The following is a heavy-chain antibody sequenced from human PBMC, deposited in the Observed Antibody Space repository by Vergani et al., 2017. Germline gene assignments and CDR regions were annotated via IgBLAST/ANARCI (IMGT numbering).Heavy chain of an antibody. CDR1: GFTFSSYA. Sequence: EVQLLESGGGLVQPGGSLRLSCAASGFTFSSYAMSWVRQAPGKGLEWVSAISGSGGSTYYADSVKGRFTISSDNSKNTLYLQMNSLRAEDTAVYYCAKGHHYSGSYIRYFDYWGQGTLVTVSS. V-gene: IGHV3-23*01. CDR3: AKGHHYSGSYIRYFDY. J-gene: IGHJ4*02. D-gene: IGHD1-26*01. CDR2: ISGSGGST.